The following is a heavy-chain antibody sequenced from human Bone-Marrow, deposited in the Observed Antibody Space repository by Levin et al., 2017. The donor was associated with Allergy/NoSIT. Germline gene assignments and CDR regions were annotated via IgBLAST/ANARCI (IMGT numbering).Heavy chain of an antibody. CDR1: GASIHSGSYD. CDR2: VFTTGNT. D-gene: IGHD6-19*01. Sequence: SQTLSLTCTVSGASIHSGSYDWSWIRQPAGQRLEWIGRVFTTGNTNYNPSFRGRLTISLDTSKNHFSLKLTSVTAADTAVYYCVRHGPYTSGEYFRGHGILVTVSS. V-gene: IGHV4-61*02. J-gene: IGHJ4*01. CDR3: VRHGPYTSGEYF.